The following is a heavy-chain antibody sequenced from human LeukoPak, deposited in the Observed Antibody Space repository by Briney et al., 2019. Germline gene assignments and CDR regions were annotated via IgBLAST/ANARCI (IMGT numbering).Heavy chain of an antibody. Sequence: PGGSLRLSCAASGFTFSSYSMNWVRQAPGKGLEWVSSISSSSSYIYYADSVKGRFTISRDNAKNSLYLQMNSLRAEDTAVYYCARVLPGGYFDWLYRDPGDYYYYMDVWGKGTTVTVSS. CDR1: GFTFSSYS. CDR3: ARVLPGGYFDWLYRDPGDYYYYMDV. J-gene: IGHJ6*03. CDR2: ISSSSSYI. D-gene: IGHD3-9*01. V-gene: IGHV3-21*01.